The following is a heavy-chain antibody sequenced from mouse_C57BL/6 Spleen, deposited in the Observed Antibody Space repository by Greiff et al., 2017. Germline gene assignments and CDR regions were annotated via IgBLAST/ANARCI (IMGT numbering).Heavy chain of an antibody. J-gene: IGHJ4*01. Sequence: EVQLVESGGGLVKPGGSLKLSCAASGFTFSSYAMSWVRQTPEKRLEWVATISDGGSYTYYPDNVKGRFTISRDNAKNNLYLQMSHLKSEDTAMYYCARDYYGSGAMDYWGQGTSVTVSS. CDR1: GFTFSSYA. D-gene: IGHD1-1*01. V-gene: IGHV5-4*01. CDR2: ISDGGSYT. CDR3: ARDYYGSGAMDY.